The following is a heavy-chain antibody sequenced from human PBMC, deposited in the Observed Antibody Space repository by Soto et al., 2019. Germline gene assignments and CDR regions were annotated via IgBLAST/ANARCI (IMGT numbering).Heavy chain of an antibody. CDR3: VRSIVATSPVAFDI. D-gene: IGHD5-12*01. CDR1: GFTFSSYS. Sequence: SGGSLRLSCAASGFTFSSYSMNWVRQAPGKGLEWVSCISSISTYIYYADSVKGRFTISRDNARNSLYLQMNSLRAEDTAVYYCVRSIVATSPVAFDIWGQGTMVTVSS. V-gene: IGHV3-21*01. CDR2: ISSISTYI. J-gene: IGHJ3*02.